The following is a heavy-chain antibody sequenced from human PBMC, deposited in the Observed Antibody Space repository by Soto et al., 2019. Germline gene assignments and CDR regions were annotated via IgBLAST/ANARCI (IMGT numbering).Heavy chain of an antibody. CDR2: ISYDGSNK. V-gene: IGHV3-30*18. D-gene: IGHD5-12*01. J-gene: IGHJ4*02. CDR3: AKDRRDGYRYFDY. CDR1: GFTFSSYG. Sequence: GGSQRLSCAASGFTFSSYGRHWVRQAPGKGLEWVAVISYDGSNKYYADSVKGRFTISRDNSKNTLYLQMNSLRAEDTAVYYCAKDRRDGYRYFDYWGQGTLVTVSS.